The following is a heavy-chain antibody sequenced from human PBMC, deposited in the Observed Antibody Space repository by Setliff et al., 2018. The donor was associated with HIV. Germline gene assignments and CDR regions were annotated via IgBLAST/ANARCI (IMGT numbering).Heavy chain of an antibody. CDR1: RFTFPNYW. CDR2: INQAGTEI. J-gene: IGHJ3*01. V-gene: IGHV3-7*03. Sequence: PGESLKISCVVSRFTFPNYWMAWLRQAPGRGLEFVANINQAGTEINYMDSVKGRFTISRDNAKNSLFLQMNSLRSEDTAFYFCAKHWRIESDNSDAFDVWGQGTLVTVSS. D-gene: IGHD1-20*01. CDR3: AKHWRIESDNSDAFDV.